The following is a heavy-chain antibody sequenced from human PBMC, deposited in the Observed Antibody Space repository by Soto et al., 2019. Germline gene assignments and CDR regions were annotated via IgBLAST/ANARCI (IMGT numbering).Heavy chain of an antibody. CDR3: AKGSQYDILTAQHAFDS. CDR1: GFTFSNYA. D-gene: IGHD3-9*01. V-gene: IGHV3-23*01. J-gene: IGHJ4*02. Sequence: EVQLLESGGALVQPWGSLRLSCSVSGFTFSNYAMTWVRQAPGKGLEWVSSISGGGGGAHYADSMKGRFTISRDNSKNPRHLEMKRLRDDDAAVYYCAKGSQYDILTAQHAFDSWGQGTLVTVS. CDR2: ISGGGGGA.